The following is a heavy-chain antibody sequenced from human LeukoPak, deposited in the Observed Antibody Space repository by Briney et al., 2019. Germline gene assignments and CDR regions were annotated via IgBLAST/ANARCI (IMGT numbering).Heavy chain of an antibody. V-gene: IGHV1-69*05. Sequence: GAAVKVSCKASGGTFSSYAISWVRQAPGQGLEWMGGIIPIFGIANYAQKFQGRVTITTDESTSTAYMELSSLRSEDTAVYYCARDRSGYYQEYDYWGQGTLVTVSS. CDR3: ARDRSGYYQEYDY. J-gene: IGHJ4*02. CDR2: IIPIFGIA. D-gene: IGHD3-22*01. CDR1: GGTFSSYA.